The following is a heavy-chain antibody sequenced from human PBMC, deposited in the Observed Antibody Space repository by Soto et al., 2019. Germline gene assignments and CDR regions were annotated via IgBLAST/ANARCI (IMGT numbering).Heavy chain of an antibody. D-gene: IGHD6-19*01. CDR1: GGSISSYY. CDR2: IYYSGST. V-gene: IGHV4-59*01. J-gene: IGHJ4*02. Sequence: SETLSLTCAVSGGSISSYYWSWIRQPPGKGLEWIGYIYYSGSTNYNPSLKSRVTISVDTSKNQFSLKLTSVTAADTAVYYCARSRYTSGWWTPPFDYWGQGTLDTVSS. CDR3: ARSRYTSGWWTPPFDY.